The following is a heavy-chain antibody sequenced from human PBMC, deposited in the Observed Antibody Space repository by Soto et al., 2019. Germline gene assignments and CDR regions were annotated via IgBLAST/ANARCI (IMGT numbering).Heavy chain of an antibody. J-gene: IGHJ5*02. CDR1: GFTFNMYW. CDR3: ASARHIGP. V-gene: IGHV3-74*01. D-gene: IGHD2-21*01. Sequence: AGSLRLSCAASGFTFNMYWMHWVRQDPGEGLEWVSRISDDDSRTDYADSVKGRFTISRDNAENSLYLQMTSLRAEDTAVYYCASARHIGPWGQGTLVTVSS. CDR2: ISDDDSRT.